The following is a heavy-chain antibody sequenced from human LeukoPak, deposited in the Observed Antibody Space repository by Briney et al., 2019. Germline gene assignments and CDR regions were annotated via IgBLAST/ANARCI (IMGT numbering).Heavy chain of an antibody. CDR2: FYHSGST. D-gene: IGHD3-22*01. CDR3: ARVHMIVVATFDY. CDR1: GYFISSGFY. Sequence: PSETLSLTCTVSGYFISSGFYWGWIRQPPGKGLEWIGSFYHSGSTYYNPSLESRVTISLDTSKNQLSLKLSSVTAADTAVYYCARVHMIVVATFDYWGQGTLVTVSS. V-gene: IGHV4-38-2*02. J-gene: IGHJ4*02.